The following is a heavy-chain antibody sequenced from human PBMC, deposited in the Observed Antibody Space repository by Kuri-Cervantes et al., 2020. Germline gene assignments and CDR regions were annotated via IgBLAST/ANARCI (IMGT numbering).Heavy chain of an antibody. Sequence: GESLKISCAASGFTFSSYGMHWVRQAPGKGLEWVAFIRYDGSNKYYADSVKGRFTISRDNSKDTLYLQMNNLRSEDTAVYYCARDRNYYDSSGYYYDSGFDYWGQGTLVTVSS. CDR2: IRYDGSNK. D-gene: IGHD3-22*01. V-gene: IGHV3-30*02. CDR1: GFTFSSYG. CDR3: ARDRNYYDSSGYYYDSGFDY. J-gene: IGHJ4*02.